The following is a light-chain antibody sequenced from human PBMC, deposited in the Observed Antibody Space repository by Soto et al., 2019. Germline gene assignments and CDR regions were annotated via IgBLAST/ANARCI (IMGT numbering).Light chain of an antibody. V-gene: IGKV3-20*01. CDR1: QSVSSTY. CDR2: GAS. CDR3: QHYGSSSWT. J-gene: IGKJ1*01. Sequence: EIVLTQSPGTLSLSPGERATLSCRASQSVSSTYLACYQQKPGQAPRLLIFGASSRASGIPDRFSGSGSGTDFTLTISRVEPEDFAVYYCQHYGSSSWTFGQGTRVDI.